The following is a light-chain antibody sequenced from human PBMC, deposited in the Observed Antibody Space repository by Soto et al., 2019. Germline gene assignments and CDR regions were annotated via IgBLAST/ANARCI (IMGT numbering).Light chain of an antibody. J-gene: IGLJ3*02. CDR2: DVG. Sequence: QSVLTQPRSVSGSPGQSVTISCTGTSSDVGGYNYVSWYQQHPGKAPKLMIYDVGKRPSGVPDRFSGSKSGTSASLAINGLQSEDEADYYCALWDDSLHNWVFGGGTKLTVL. V-gene: IGLV2-11*01. CDR1: SSDVGGYNY. CDR3: ALWDDSLHNWV.